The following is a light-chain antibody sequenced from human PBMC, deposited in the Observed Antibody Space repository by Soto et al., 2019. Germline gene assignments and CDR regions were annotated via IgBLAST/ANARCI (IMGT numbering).Light chain of an antibody. CDR2: VNSDGSH. Sequence: QLVLTQSPSASASLGASVKLTCTLSSGHSNYVIAWHQQQPEKGPRYLMKVNSDGSHNKGDGIPDRFSGSSSGAERYLTISSLLSEDEAEYYCQTWDTGNRVVFGGGTKVTVL. CDR1: SGHSNYV. V-gene: IGLV4-69*01. CDR3: QTWDTGNRVV. J-gene: IGLJ2*01.